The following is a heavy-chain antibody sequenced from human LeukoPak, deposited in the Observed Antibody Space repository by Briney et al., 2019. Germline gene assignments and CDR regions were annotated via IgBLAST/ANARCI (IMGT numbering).Heavy chain of an antibody. V-gene: IGHV1-2*02. CDR2: INPNSGGT. Sequence: ASVKVSCKASGYTSTGYYMHWVRQAPGQGLEWMGWINPNSGGTNYAQKFQGRVTMTRDTSISTAYMELSRLRSDDTAVYYCARGDYVWGSYRPRTLDYWGQGTLVTVSS. J-gene: IGHJ4*02. D-gene: IGHD3-16*02. CDR3: ARGDYVWGSYRPRTLDY. CDR1: GYTSTGYY.